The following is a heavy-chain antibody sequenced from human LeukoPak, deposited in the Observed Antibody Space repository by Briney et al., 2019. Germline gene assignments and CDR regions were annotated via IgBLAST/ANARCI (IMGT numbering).Heavy chain of an antibody. CDR1: GGSISSYY. J-gene: IGHJ5*02. V-gene: IGHV4-4*07. CDR2: IYSRGT. Sequence: SETLSLTCTVSGGSISSYYLSWIRQPAGKGLEWIGRIYSRGTTYNPSLKDRVTVSADTSRNHVSLTLNSVIAADTAMYYCARDSGTTGEVKFDPWGQGTPVTVSS. CDR3: ARDSGTTGEVKFDP. D-gene: IGHD3-10*01.